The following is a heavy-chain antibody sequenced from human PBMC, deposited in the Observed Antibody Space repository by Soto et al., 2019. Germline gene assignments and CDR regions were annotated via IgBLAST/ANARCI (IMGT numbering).Heavy chain of an antibody. Sequence: GGSLRLSCAASGFTFDDYAMHWVRQAPGKGLEWVSLISGDGGSTYYADSVKGRFTISRDNSKNSLYLQMNSLRTEDTALDECAKYDTSIAHWGQGTLVTVSS. V-gene: IGHV3-43*02. D-gene: IGHD2-2*01. CDR1: GFTFDDYA. CDR2: ISGDGGST. CDR3: AKYDTSIAH. J-gene: IGHJ5*02.